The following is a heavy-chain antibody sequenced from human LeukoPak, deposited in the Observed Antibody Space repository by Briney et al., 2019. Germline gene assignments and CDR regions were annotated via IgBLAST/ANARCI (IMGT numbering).Heavy chain of an antibody. J-gene: IGHJ4*02. V-gene: IGHV1-69*05. CDR1: GGTFSSYA. D-gene: IGHD2-15*01. Sequence: GASVKVSCNASGGTFSSYAISWVRQAPGQGLEWMGGIIPIFGTANYAQKFQGRVTITTDESTSTAYMELSSLRSEDTAVYYCATGGTCSGGSCYWDYWGQGTLVTVSS. CDR3: ATGGTCSGGSCYWDY. CDR2: IIPIFGTA.